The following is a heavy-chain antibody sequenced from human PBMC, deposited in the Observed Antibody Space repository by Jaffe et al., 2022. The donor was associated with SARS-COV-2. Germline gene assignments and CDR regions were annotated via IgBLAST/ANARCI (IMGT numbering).Heavy chain of an antibody. J-gene: IGHJ5*02. Sequence: QVQLQESGPGLVKPSETLSLTCTVSGGSISPYYWSWIRQPPGKGLEWIGYVYYSGSTNYNPSLKSRVTISVDTSKNQFSLKVTSVTAADTAVYYCARSPTGQNWFDPWGQGTLVTVSS. CDR1: GGSISPYY. D-gene: IGHD1-1*01. CDR2: VYYSGST. V-gene: IGHV4-59*01. CDR3: ARSPTGQNWFDP.